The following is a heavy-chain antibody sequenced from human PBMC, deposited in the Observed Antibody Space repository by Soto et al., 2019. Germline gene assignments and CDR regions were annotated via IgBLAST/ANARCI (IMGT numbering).Heavy chain of an antibody. CDR2: XXPXXGXT. J-gene: IGHJ6*02. CDR3: ARDFGERPDYGMDV. CDR1: GYTFTGYY. Sequence: ASVKVSCKASGYTFTGYYMHLVRQAPGQGLEWXGWXXPXXGXTXXXQXXXGRVTMTRDTSISTAYMELSRLRSDDTAVYYCARDFGERPDYGMDVWGQGTTVTASS. V-gene: IGHV1-2*02. D-gene: IGHD1-1*01.